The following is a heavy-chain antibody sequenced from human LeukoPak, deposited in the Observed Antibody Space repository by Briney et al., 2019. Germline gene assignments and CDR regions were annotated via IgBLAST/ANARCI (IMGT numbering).Heavy chain of an antibody. CDR3: ARRVGTWSVNWCDP. CDR1: GGSISSGTYY. V-gene: IGHV4-39*01. J-gene: IGHJ5*02. Sequence: SETLSLTCIVSGGSISSGTYYWGWFRRPPGKGLEWIGSFYYGGSYSGSTFYSPSLKSRVTVSVDTSKNQFSLKLTSVTASDTAVYYCARRVGTWSVNWCDPWGQGILVTVSS. D-gene: IGHD4-23*01. CDR2: FYYGGSYSGST.